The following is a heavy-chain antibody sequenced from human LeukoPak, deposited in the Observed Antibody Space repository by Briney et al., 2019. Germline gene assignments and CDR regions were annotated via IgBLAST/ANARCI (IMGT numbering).Heavy chain of an antibody. CDR2: INPNSGGT. CDR3: AREQLDP. Sequence: ASVTVSCKASGYTFTGYYMHWVRQAPGQGLEWMGWINPNSGGTNYAQKFQGRVTMTRDTSISTAYMELSNLRSEDTAIYYCAREQLDPWGQGTLVTVSS. CDR1: GYTFTGYY. J-gene: IGHJ5*02. V-gene: IGHV1-2*02.